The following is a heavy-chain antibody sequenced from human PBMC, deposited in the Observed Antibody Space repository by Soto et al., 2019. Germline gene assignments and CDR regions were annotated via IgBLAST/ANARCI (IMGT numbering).Heavy chain of an antibody. D-gene: IGHD3-10*01. CDR1: GFSLSTSGAG. CDR2: IYWDDDK. J-gene: IGHJ4*02. CDR3: AHRRMEVRGGGDYFDY. Sequence: QITLKESGPTLVKPTQTLTLTCTFSGFSLSTSGAGVGWIRQPPGKALEWLALIYWDDDKRYSPSLKSRLTITKDTSKNQVVLTMINVDAVDTATYYCAHRRMEVRGGGDYFDYWGQGTLVTVSS. V-gene: IGHV2-5*02.